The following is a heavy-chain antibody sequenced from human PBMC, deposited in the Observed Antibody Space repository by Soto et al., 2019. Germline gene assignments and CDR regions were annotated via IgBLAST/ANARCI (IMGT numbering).Heavy chain of an antibody. J-gene: IGHJ4*02. D-gene: IGHD3-10*01. Sequence: QXXLQXXGPGLVKPSETLSLTCTVSGASIRSXXXXXXRQPPGKGLEWIGFSYYSGSTXXXXXXXXXXXXXXXXXXXXXSLKLTSVTAADTAVYYCARDQNGSPHFDYWGQXILVTVSS. CDR3: ARDQNGSPHFDY. CDR2: SYYSGST. V-gene: IGHV4-59*01. CDR1: GASIRSXX.